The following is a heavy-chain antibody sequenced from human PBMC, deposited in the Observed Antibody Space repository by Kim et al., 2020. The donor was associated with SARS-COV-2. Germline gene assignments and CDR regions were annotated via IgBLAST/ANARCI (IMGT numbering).Heavy chain of an antibody. J-gene: IGHJ6*02. D-gene: IGHD4-17*01. CDR1: GFTFSSYS. CDR3: ARDYYGDYVDYYYYGMDV. CDR2: ISSSSSTI. Sequence: GGSPRLSCAASGFTFSSYSMNWVRQAPGKGLEWVSYISSSSSTIYYADSVKGRFTISRDNAKNSLYLQMNSLRDEDTAVYYCARDYYGDYVDYYYYGMDVWGQGTTVTVSS. V-gene: IGHV3-48*02.